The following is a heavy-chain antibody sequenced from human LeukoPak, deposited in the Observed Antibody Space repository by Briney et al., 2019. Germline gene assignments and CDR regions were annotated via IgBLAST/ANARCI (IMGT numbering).Heavy chain of an antibody. J-gene: IGHJ4*02. CDR3: AIGRDAAAAFDY. CDR1: GGSFSGYY. CDR2: INHSGST. Sequence: SETLSLTRAVYGGSFSGYYWSWIRQPPGKGLEWIGEINHSGSTNYNPSLKSRVTISVNTSKNQFSLKLSSVTAADTAVYYCAIGRDAAAAFDYWGQRPVVSVSS. D-gene: IGHD6-13*01. V-gene: IGHV4-34*01.